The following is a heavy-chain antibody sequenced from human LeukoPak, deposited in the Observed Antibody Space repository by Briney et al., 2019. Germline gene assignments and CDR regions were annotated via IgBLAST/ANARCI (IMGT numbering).Heavy chain of an antibody. CDR1: GYTFTNYW. D-gene: IGHD3-10*01. Sequence: GESLKISCKASGYTFTNYWIGWVRQMPGKGLKWMGIIYPGDSDTKYSPSFQGQVTISADKSISTAYLQCNSLKASDTAMYYCARPLIRAGDAFDIWGQGTMVTVSS. J-gene: IGHJ3*02. CDR3: ARPLIRAGDAFDI. CDR2: IYPGDSDT. V-gene: IGHV5-51*01.